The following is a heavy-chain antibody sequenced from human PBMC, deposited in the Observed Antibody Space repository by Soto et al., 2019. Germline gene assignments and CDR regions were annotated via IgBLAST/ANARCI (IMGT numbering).Heavy chain of an antibody. CDR1: GYTFTSYG. CDR3: ARDGYYYGSGTLDY. CDR2: ISAYNGNT. J-gene: IGHJ4*02. D-gene: IGHD3-10*01. Sequence: RASVKVSCKASGYTFTSYGISWVRQAPGQGLEWMGWISAYNGNTNYAQKLQGRVTMTTDTSTSTAYMELRSLRSDDTAVYYCARDGYYYGSGTLDYWGQGTLVTVSS. V-gene: IGHV1-18*01.